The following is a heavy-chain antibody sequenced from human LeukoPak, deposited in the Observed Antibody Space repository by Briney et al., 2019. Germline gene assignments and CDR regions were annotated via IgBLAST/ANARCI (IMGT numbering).Heavy chain of an antibody. CDR2: IYSDNT. Sequence: PGGSLRLSCTVSGFTVGSNSMSWVHQAPGKGLEWVSFIYSDNTHYSDSVQGRFTISRDNSKNTLYLQMNSLRAEDTAVYYCARRAGAYSHPYDYWGQGTLVTVSS. J-gene: IGHJ4*02. CDR3: ARRAGAYSHPYDY. CDR1: GFTVGSNS. V-gene: IGHV3-53*01. D-gene: IGHD4/OR15-4a*01.